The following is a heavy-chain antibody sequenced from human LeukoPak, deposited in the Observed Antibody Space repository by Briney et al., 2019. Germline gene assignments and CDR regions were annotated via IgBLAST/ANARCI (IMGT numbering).Heavy chain of an antibody. CDR3: AGGSSWITGD. D-gene: IGHD1-14*01. J-gene: IGHJ4*01. V-gene: IGHV3-7*03. CDR2: IKQDGSEI. Sequence: GGSLRLSCSASGFTFGSYWMNWVRQAPGKGPEWVANIKQDGSEINYVDSVKGRFIISRDNAKNSLYLQMNSLRVDDTAVYYCAGGSSWITGDWGHGTLVTVSS. CDR1: GFTFGSYW.